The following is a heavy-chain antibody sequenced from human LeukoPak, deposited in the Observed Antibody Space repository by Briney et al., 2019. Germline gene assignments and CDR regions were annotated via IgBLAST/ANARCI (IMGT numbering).Heavy chain of an antibody. J-gene: IGHJ4*02. CDR1: GYSFNSYW. V-gene: IGHV5-51*01. Sequence: GESLKISCKGSGYSFNSYWIGWVRQVPGKGLEWMGIIYPGDSDTRYSPSFQGQVTISADKSISTAYLQWSSLKASDTAMYYCARGELMTSTHTVHWGQGTLVTVSS. CDR2: IYPGDSDT. CDR3: ARGELMTSTHTVH. D-gene: IGHD3-10*01.